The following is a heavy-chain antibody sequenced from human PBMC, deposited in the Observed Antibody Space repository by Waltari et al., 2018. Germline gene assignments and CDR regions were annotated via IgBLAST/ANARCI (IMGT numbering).Heavy chain of an antibody. D-gene: IGHD3-16*01. CDR1: GFTFSGHW. Sequence: EVQLVESGGGLVQPGGSLSISCAASGFTFSGHWIHWVRQAPGKGLVWVSRSNREGSSTSYADFVKGRFTISRDNAKNTLYLQMNSLRAEDTAVYYCARNSKDWRSDGGLDYWGQGTLVTVSS. J-gene: IGHJ4*02. CDR3: ARNSKDWRSDGGLDY. CDR2: SNREGSST. V-gene: IGHV3-74*01.